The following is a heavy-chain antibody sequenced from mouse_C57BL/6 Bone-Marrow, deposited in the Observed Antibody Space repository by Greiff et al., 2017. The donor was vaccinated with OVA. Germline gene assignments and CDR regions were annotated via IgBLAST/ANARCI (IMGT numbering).Heavy chain of an antibody. CDR2: ISGGGGNT. Sequence: EVKLVESGGGLVKPGGSLKLSCAASGFTFSSYTMSWVRQTPEKRLEWVATISGGGGNTYYPDSVKGRFTISRDNAKNTLYLQMSSRRSEDTAVYYCARRGSGYVDDWGQGTTLTVSS. J-gene: IGHJ2*01. CDR3: ARRGSGYVDD. V-gene: IGHV5-9*04. D-gene: IGHD3-2*02. CDR1: GFTFSSYT.